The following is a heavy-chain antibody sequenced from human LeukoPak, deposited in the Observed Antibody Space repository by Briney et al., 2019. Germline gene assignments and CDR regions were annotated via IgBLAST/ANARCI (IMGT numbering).Heavy chain of an antibody. CDR2: ISYDGSNK. CDR1: GFTVSSNY. V-gene: IGHV3-30-3*01. Sequence: GGSLRLSCAASGFTVSSNYMSWVRQAPGKGLEWVAVISYDGSNKYYADSVKGRFTISRDNSKNTLYLQMNSLRAEDTAVYYCARDPALYYYGSGSGDYWGQGTLVTVSS. J-gene: IGHJ4*02. CDR3: ARDPALYYYGSGSGDY. D-gene: IGHD3-10*01.